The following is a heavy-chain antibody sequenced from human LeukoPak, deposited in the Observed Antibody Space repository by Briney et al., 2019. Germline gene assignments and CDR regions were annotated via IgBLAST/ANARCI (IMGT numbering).Heavy chain of an antibody. CDR1: GYTFTIYY. J-gene: IGHJ3*02. V-gene: IGHV1-46*01. CDR3: ARKLYGDYDAFDI. Sequence: ASVTVSFKASGYTFTIYYMHWVRQAPGQGLERMGIINPSGGSTSYAQKFQGRVTMTRDTSTSTVYMELSSLRSEDTAVYYCARKLYGDYDAFDIWGQGTMVTVSS. CDR2: INPSGGST. D-gene: IGHD4-17*01.